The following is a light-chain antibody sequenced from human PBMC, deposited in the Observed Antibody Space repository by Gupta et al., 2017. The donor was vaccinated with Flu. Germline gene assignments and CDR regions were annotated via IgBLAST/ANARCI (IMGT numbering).Light chain of an antibody. CDR3: QVWDSSNDHYV. CDR1: NVGGKA. CDR2: DDR. J-gene: IGLJ1*01. V-gene: IGLV3-21*02. Sequence: SYVLTQPPSVSVAPGQTARITGGGNNVGGKAVHWYQQKPGQAPVLVVYDDRGRPSGIPDRFSGSNSGNTATLTITRVEAGDDADYYCQVWDSSNDHYVFGAGTKVTVL.